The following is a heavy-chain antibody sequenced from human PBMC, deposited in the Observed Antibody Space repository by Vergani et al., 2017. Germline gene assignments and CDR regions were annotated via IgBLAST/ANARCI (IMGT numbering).Heavy chain of an antibody. CDR2: IIPIFGTA. V-gene: IGHV1-69*01. D-gene: IGHD5-18*01. J-gene: IGHJ3*02. CDR3: ASRSWGYSYGFGPHDAFDI. CDR1: GGTFSSYA. Sequence: QVQLVQSGAEVKKPGSSVKVSCKASGGTFSSYAISWVRQAPGQGLEWMGGIIPIFGTANYAQKFQGRVTITADESTSTAYMELSSLRSEDTAVYYCASRSWGYSYGFGPHDAFDIWGQGTMVTVSS.